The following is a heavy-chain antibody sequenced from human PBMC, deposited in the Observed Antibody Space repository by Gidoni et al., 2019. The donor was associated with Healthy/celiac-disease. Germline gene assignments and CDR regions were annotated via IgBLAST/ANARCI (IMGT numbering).Heavy chain of an antibody. CDR3: VPLPYDIFDY. D-gene: IGHD3-9*01. CDR2: ISGSGGST. Sequence: EVQLLESGGGLVQPGGSLRLSCAASGFPFSSYAMSWVRQAPGQGLEWVSAISGSGGSTYYADSVKGRFTISRDNSKNTLYLQMNSLRAEDTAVYYCVPLPYDIFDYWGQGTLVTVSS. J-gene: IGHJ4*02. CDR1: GFPFSSYA. V-gene: IGHV3-23*01.